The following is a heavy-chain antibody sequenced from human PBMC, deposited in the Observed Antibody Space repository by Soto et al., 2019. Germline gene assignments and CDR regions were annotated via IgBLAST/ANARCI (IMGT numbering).Heavy chain of an antibody. Sequence: SETLSLTCTVSGGSISSGDYYWSWIRQPPGKGLEWIGYIYYSGSTYYNPSLKSRVTISVDTSKNQFSLKLSSVTAADTAVYYCARVDTMVRGVMQDYWGQGTLVTVSS. D-gene: IGHD3-10*01. CDR1: GGSISSGDYY. CDR2: IYYSGST. J-gene: IGHJ4*02. V-gene: IGHV4-30-4*01. CDR3: ARVDTMVRGVMQDY.